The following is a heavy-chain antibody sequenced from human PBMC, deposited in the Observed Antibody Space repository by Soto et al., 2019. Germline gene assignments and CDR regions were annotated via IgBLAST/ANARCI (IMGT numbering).Heavy chain of an antibody. J-gene: IGHJ3*02. D-gene: IGHD3-16*01. Sequence: EVQLVQSGAEVKKPGESLKISCEGPEYSFSTYWSGWVRQMPGKGLEWMGITYPGDTETRYSPSFQGQVTISADKSIRAAYLEWSGLKASDTAIYYCARQRAEMSIRGTAFEIWGQGTKVTVSS. CDR1: EYSFSTYW. V-gene: IGHV5-51*01. CDR3: ARQRAEMSIRGTAFEI. CDR2: TYPGDTET.